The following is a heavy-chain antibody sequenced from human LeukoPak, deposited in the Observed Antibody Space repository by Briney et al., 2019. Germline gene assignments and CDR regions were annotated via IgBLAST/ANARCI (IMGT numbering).Heavy chain of an antibody. CDR1: GGSFSGYY. V-gene: IGHV4-34*01. CDR3: ARIPEYYYFDY. CDR2: INHSGST. J-gene: IGHJ4*02. Sequence: PSETLSLTCAVYGGSFSGYYWSWIRQPPGKGLEWIGEINHSGSTNYNPPLKSRVTISVDTSKNQFSLKLSSVTAADTAVYYCARIPEYYYFDYWGQGTLVTVSS. D-gene: IGHD2/OR15-2a*01.